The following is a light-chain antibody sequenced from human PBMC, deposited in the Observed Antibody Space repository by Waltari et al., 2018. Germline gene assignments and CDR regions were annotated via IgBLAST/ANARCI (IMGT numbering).Light chain of an antibody. J-gene: IGKJ5*01. CDR1: QVISNY. CDR3: QQYNSYPIT. V-gene: IGKV1-16*02. Sequence: DIQMTQSPSSLSASVGDRVTITCRASQVISNYLAWFQQKPGKAPNSLIYASSTLQSGVPSNFSGIGSGTDFTLPISSLQPEDFATYYCQQYNSYPITFGQGTRLEIK. CDR2: ASS.